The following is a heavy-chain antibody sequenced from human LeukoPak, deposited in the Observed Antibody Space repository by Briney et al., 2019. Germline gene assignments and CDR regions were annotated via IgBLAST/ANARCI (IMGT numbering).Heavy chain of an antibody. Sequence: PGGSLRLSCAASGFTFSSYSMNWVRQAPGKGLEWVAVISYDGSNKYYADSVKGRFTISRDNSKNTLYLQMNSLRAEDTAVYYCARDLWSRSWAQNYYYYYGMDVWGQGTTVTVSS. CDR1: GFTFSSYS. CDR2: ISYDGSNK. D-gene: IGHD6-13*01. V-gene: IGHV3-30*03. J-gene: IGHJ6*02. CDR3: ARDLWSRSWAQNYYYYYGMDV.